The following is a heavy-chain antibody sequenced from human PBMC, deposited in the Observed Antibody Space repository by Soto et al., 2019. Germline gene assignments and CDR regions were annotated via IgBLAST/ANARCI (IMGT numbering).Heavy chain of an antibody. CDR1: GYTFTGYY. J-gene: IGHJ6*02. D-gene: IGHD3-10*01. CDR3: ASYRGSYGSEYYYYYGMDV. CDR2: INAGNGNT. Sequence: ASVKVSCKASGYTFTGYYMHWVRQAPGQGLEWMGWINAGNGNTKYSQKFQGRVTITRDTSASTAYMELSSLRSEDTAVYYCASYRGSYGSEYYYYYGMDVWGQWTTVTVSS. V-gene: IGHV1-3*01.